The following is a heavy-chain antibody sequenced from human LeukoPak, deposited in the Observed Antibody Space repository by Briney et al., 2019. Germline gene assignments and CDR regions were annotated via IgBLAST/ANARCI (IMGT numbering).Heavy chain of an antibody. J-gene: IGHJ3*02. CDR3: TTGPIAFYDSSGYYSDAFDI. V-gene: IGHV3-15*01. CDR1: GFTFSSYA. D-gene: IGHD3-22*01. CDR2: IKSKTDGGTT. Sequence: GGSLRPSCAASGFTFSSYAMSWVRQAPGKGLEWVGRIKSKTDGGTTDYAAPVKGRFTISRDDSKNTLYLQMNSLKTEDTAVYYCTTGPIAFYDSSGYYSDAFDIWGQGTMVTVSS.